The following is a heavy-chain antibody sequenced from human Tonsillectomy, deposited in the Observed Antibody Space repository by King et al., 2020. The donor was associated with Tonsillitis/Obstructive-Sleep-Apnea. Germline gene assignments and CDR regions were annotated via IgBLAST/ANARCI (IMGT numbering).Heavy chain of an antibody. Sequence: VQLVESGGGLVQPGGSLRLSCAVSRFTFSSYAMGWVRQAPGKGLEWVSGISGGGDSTYYADSVKGRFIISRDNSKNTLYLQMNSLRAEDPAVYYCAKVPASNLGVSDYWYFDLWGRGTLVTVSS. V-gene: IGHV3-23*04. CDR1: RFTFSSYA. CDR2: ISGGGDST. D-gene: IGHD7-27*01. J-gene: IGHJ2*01. CDR3: AKVPASNLGVSDYWYFDL.